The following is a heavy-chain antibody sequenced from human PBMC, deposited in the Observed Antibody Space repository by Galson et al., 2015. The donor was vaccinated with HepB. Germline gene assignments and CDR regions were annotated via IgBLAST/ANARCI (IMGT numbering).Heavy chain of an antibody. D-gene: IGHD2-2*01. CDR3: ARGAPDIVVVPAAMGVGYYYMDV. V-gene: IGHV1-69*13. CDR1: GGTFSSYA. J-gene: IGHJ6*03. CDR2: IIPIFGTA. Sequence: SVKVSCKASGGTFSSYAISWVRQAPGQGLEWMGGIIPIFGTANYAQKFQGRVTITADESTSTAYMELSSLRSEDTAVYYCARGAPDIVVVPAAMGVGYYYMDVWGKGTTVTVSS.